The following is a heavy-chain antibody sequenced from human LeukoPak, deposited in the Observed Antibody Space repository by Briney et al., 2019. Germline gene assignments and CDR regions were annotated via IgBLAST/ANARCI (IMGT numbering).Heavy chain of an antibody. CDR1: EFTFSDYW. V-gene: IGHV3-7*04. D-gene: IGHD1-1*01. CDR2: IKFDESEK. CDR3: ARVTTNGYFEY. J-gene: IGHJ4*02. Sequence: AGSLRLSCAASEFTFSDYWMSWVRQAPGKGLEWVGSIKFDESEKHYMDSVKGRFTISRDSAKSSLYLQMNSLRAEDTAVYFCARVTTNGYFEYWGQGSLVTVSP.